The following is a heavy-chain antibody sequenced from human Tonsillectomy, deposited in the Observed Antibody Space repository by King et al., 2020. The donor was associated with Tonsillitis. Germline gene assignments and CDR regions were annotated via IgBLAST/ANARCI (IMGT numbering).Heavy chain of an antibody. CDR2: ISGSGGST. D-gene: IGHD1-7*01. J-gene: IGHJ4*02. CDR3: AKDRWGWNYVFDY. CDR1: GFTFSSYA. V-gene: IGHV3-23*01. Sequence: VQLLESGGGLVQPGGSLRLSCAASGFTFSSYAMSWVRQAPGRGLEWVSAISGSGGSTYYADSVKGRFTISRDNSKNTLYLLMNSLRAEDTAVYYCAKDRWGWNYVFDYWGQGTLVTVSS.